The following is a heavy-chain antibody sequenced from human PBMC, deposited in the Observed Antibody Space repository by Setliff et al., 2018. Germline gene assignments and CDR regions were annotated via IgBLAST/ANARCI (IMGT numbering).Heavy chain of an antibody. CDR1: GFTFSSYG. CDR3: ARDSSGSYYNVYYYYYYYMDV. J-gene: IGHJ6*03. V-gene: IGHV3-33*01. D-gene: IGHD3-10*01. Sequence: PGGSLRLSCAASGFTFSSYGMHWVRQAPGKGLEWVAVIWYDGSNKYYADSVKGRFTISRDNSKNTLYLQMNSLRADDAAVYFCARDSSGSYYNVYYYYYYYMDVWGKGTTVTVS. CDR2: IWYDGSNK.